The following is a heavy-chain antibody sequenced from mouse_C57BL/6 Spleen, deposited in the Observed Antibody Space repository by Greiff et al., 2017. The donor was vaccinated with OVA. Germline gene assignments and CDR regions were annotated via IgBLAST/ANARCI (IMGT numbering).Heavy chain of an antibody. CDR1: GYTFTDYE. CDR2: IDPETGGT. CDR3: TTFRGAYGFFAY. V-gene: IGHV1-15*01. Sequence: QVQLKQSGAELVRPGASVTLSCKASGYTFTDYEMHWVKQTPVHGLEWIGAIDPETGGTAYNQKFKGKAILTADKSSSTAYMELRSLTSEDSAVYYCTTFRGAYGFFAYWGQGTLVTVSA. D-gene: IGHD2-10*02. J-gene: IGHJ3*01.